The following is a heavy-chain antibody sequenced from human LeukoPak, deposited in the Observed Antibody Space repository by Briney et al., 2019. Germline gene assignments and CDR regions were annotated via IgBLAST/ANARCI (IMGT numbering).Heavy chain of an antibody. V-gene: IGHV3-30*18. Sequence: GRSLRLSCAASGFTFSSYGMPWVRQAPGKGLEWVAVISYDGSNKYYADSVKGRFTISRDNSKNTLYLQMNSLRAEDTAVYYCAKVAYYDSSGSYWGQGTLVTVSS. D-gene: IGHD3-22*01. CDR1: GFTFSSYG. CDR2: ISYDGSNK. CDR3: AKVAYYDSSGSY. J-gene: IGHJ4*02.